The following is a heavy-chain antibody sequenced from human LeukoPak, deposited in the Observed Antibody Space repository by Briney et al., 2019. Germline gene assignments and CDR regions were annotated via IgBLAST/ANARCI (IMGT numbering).Heavy chain of an antibody. CDR1: GYTFTSYD. CDR2: MNPDSGNT. CDR3: ASLPLEYYDGSGFSDYYGMDV. Sequence: ASVKVSCKASGYTFTSYDINWVRQATGQGLEWMGWMNPDSGNTGYAQKFQGRVTMTRNTSISTAYMELSSLRSEDTAVYYCASLPLEYYDGSGFSDYYGMDVWGQGTTVTVSS. D-gene: IGHD3-22*01. J-gene: IGHJ6*02. V-gene: IGHV1-8*01.